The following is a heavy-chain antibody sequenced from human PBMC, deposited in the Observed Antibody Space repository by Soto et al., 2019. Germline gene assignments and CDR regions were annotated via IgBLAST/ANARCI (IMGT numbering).Heavy chain of an antibody. CDR2: ISDDGSTA. CDR1: GFTFSAYW. Sequence: GGSLRLSCAVSGFTFSAYWMHWVRQVPGKGLTWVSRISDDGSTATYADSVKGRFVISRDNAKDSLYLEMNTLRVDDSGLYYCARGPRVSSTGTGAHWGRGTLVTVSS. J-gene: IGHJ4*02. CDR3: ARGPRVSSTGTGAH. V-gene: IGHV3-74*01. D-gene: IGHD1-1*01.